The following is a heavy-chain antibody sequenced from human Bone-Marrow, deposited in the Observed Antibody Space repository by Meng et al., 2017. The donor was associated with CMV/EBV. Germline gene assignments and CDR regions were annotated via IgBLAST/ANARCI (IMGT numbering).Heavy chain of an antibody. V-gene: IGHV3-48*03. CDR1: GFSVSSYY. J-gene: IGHJ6*02. D-gene: IGHD6-13*01. CDR3: ARWGSSSWHYYYYYGMDV. CDR2: ISSSGSTI. Sequence: GESLKISCAASGFSVSSYYVSWVRQAPGKGLEWVSYISSSGSTIYYADSVKGRFTISRDNAKNSLYLQMNSLRAEDTAVYYCARWGSSSWHYYYYYGMDVWGQGTTVTVSS.